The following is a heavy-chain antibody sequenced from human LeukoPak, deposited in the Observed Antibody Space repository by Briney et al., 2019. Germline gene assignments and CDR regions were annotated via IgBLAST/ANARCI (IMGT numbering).Heavy chain of an antibody. CDR2: TYWNNDK. Sequence: SGPTLVKPTQTLTLTCTVSGFSLSTTGVGVGWIRQPPGKALEWLAVTYWNNDKSYSPSLKSRLTITKDTSKNQVVLIMTNMDPVDTATYYCAHKGRGSGSYTMWGQGTLVTVSS. J-gene: IGHJ4*02. D-gene: IGHD3-10*01. CDR1: GFSLSTTGVG. V-gene: IGHV2-5*01. CDR3: AHKGRGSGSYTM.